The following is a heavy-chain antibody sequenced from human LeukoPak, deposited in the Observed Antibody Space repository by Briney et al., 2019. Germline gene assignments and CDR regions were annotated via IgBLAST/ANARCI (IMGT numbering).Heavy chain of an antibody. J-gene: IGHJ5*02. CDR2: IGQDGSEK. D-gene: IGHD1-1*01. CDR3: ASSRYTDP. V-gene: IGHV3-7*01. CDR1: GFTFSAYW. Sequence: GGSLRLSCVASGFTFSAYWMAWVRQAPGKGLEWIANIGQDGSEKNYVDSLKGRFTISRDNAKRSLYLQISSLRAEDTAVYYCASSRYTDPWGQGTLVTVSS.